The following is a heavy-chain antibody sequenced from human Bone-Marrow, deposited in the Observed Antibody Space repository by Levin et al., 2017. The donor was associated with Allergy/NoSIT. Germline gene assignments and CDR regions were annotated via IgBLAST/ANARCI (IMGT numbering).Heavy chain of an antibody. CDR2: IGSGGGDT. J-gene: IGHJ4*02. D-gene: IGHD3-22*01. CDR1: GFTFSNYA. CDR3: AKNGGEQSSNGYYSYFDY. Sequence: SGGSLRLSCAASGFTFSNYAMTWVRQAPGKGLEWVSLIGSGGGDTYYADSVKGRFTVSRDNSKNTLYLQINSLRAEDTAVYYCAKNGGEQSSNGYYSYFDYWGQGVLVTVSS. V-gene: IGHV3-23*01.